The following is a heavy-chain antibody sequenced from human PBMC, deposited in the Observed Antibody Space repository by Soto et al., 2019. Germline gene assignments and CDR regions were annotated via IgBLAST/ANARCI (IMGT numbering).Heavy chain of an antibody. CDR3: ARDRDTILMVHGTVDEGMDV. J-gene: IGHJ6*02. D-gene: IGHD2-8*01. CDR2: IFHDGNT. CDR1: GASIGSGGW. V-gene: IGHV4-4*02. Sequence: SETLSLTCAVSGASIGSGGWWSWVRQPPGKGLEWIAEIFHDGNTNYSPSLKSRVTISVDKSQNQFSLNVYSVTAADTAVYYCARDRDTILMVHGTVDEGMDVWGQGTTVTVSS.